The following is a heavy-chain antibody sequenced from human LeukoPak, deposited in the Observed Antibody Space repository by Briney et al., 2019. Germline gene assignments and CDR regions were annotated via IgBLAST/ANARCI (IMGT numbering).Heavy chain of an antibody. CDR1: GFTFSSYE. J-gene: IGHJ3*02. CDR2: ISSSGNTI. Sequence: GGSLRLSCAASGFTFSSYELNWVRQAPGKGLEWVSYISSSGNTISYADSVKGRFTISRDNAKNSLYLQVISLRAEDTAVYYCARGPSIAARYDAFDIWGQGTMVTVSS. V-gene: IGHV3-48*03. D-gene: IGHD6-6*01. CDR3: ARGPSIAARYDAFDI.